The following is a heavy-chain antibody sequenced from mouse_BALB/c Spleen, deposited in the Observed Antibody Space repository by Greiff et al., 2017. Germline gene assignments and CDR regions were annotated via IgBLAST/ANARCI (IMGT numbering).Heavy chain of an antibody. V-gene: IGHV3-8*02. J-gene: IGHJ3*01. CDR2: ISYSGST. Sequence: EVQLQESGPSLVKPSQTLSLTCSVTGDSITSGYWNWIRKFPGNKLEYMGYISYSGSTYYNPSLKSRISITRDTSKNQYYLQLNSVTTEDTATYYCARDYGSSLRFAYWGQGTLVTVSA. CDR1: GDSITSGY. D-gene: IGHD1-1*01. CDR3: ARDYGSSLRFAY.